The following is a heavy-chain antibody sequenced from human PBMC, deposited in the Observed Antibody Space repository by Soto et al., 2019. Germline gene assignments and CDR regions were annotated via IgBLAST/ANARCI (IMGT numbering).Heavy chain of an antibody. CDR3: AIRTGQLAIIYEFDGDWFLEV. V-gene: IGHV1-69*06. CDR1: GGTFSNYA. J-gene: IGHJ2*01. Sequence: SVKVSCKASGGTFSNYAINWVRQAPGQGLEWMGGIIPLFGTPNYAQKFQGRVTFTAHKSTSTAYMELRGLRSDDTAVYYCAIRTGQLAIIYEFDGDWFLEVWGRGTLVTVYS. D-gene: IGHD2-2*01. CDR2: IIPLFGTP.